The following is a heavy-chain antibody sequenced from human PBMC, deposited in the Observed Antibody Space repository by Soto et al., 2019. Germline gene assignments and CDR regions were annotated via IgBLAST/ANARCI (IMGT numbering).Heavy chain of an antibody. CDR3: AREGQLYCSSTSCYYKYYYYMDV. Sequence: SQTLSLTCAISGDSVSSNSAAWNWIRQSPSRGLEWLGRTYYRSKWYNDYAVSVKSRITINPDTSKNQFSLQLNSVTPEDTAVYYCAREGQLYCSSTSCYYKYYYYMDVWGKGTTVTVSS. J-gene: IGHJ6*03. D-gene: IGHD2-2*01. V-gene: IGHV6-1*01. CDR1: GDSVSSNSAA. CDR2: TYYRSKWYN.